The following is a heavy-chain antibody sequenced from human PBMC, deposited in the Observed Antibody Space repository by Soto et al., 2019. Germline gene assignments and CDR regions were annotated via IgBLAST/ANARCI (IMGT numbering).Heavy chain of an antibody. V-gene: IGHV3-72*01. J-gene: IGHJ6*03. CDR1: GFTFSDHY. CDR2: TRNKANSYTT. Sequence: GGSLRLSCAASGFTFSDHYMDWVRQAPGKGLEWVGRTRNKANSYTTEYAASVKGRFTISRDDSKNSLYLQMNSLKTEDTAVYYCARGGKFMITFGGVIVSGYYYYMDVWGKGTTVTVSS. CDR3: ARGGKFMITFGGVIVSGYYYYMDV. D-gene: IGHD3-16*02.